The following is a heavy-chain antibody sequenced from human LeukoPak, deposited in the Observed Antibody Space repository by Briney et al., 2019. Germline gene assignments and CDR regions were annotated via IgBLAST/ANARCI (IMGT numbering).Heavy chain of an antibody. CDR2: INPNSGGT. CDR3: ARAGYSGYDSPVY. D-gene: IGHD5-12*01. V-gene: IGHV1-2*06. Sequence: ASVKVSCKASGYTFTGCYMHWVRQAPGQGLEWMGRINPNSGGTNYAQKFQGRVTMTRDTSISTAYMELSRLRSDDTAVYYCARAGYSGYDSPVYWGQGTLVTVSS. J-gene: IGHJ4*02. CDR1: GYTFTGCY.